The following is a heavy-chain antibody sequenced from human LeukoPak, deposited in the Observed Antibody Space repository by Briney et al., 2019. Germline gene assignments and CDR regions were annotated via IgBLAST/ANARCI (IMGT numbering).Heavy chain of an antibody. CDR2: INSDGSSI. Sequence: GGSLRLSCAASGFTFSNYWMHWVRQAPGKGLVWVSRINSDGSSISHADSVKGRFTISRDNAKNTLYLQMNSLRAKDTAVYYCATDPSGRVCDSWGQGTLVTVSS. CDR1: GFTFSNYW. CDR3: ATDPSGRVCDS. V-gene: IGHV3-74*01. J-gene: IGHJ4*02. D-gene: IGHD3-10*01.